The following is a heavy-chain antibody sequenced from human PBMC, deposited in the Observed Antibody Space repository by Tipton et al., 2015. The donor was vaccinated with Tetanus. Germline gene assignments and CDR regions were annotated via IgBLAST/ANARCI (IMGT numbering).Heavy chain of an antibody. Sequence: SLRLSCAASGFTFSNYWMSWVRQAPGKGLEWVANIRQDGSVKYYVDSVKGRFTISRDNGKNSLYLQMNSLRVEDTAVYYCVRGPHRAAPDAYWGQGTLVIVSS. J-gene: IGHJ4*02. CDR3: VRGPHRAAPDAY. V-gene: IGHV3-7*01. D-gene: IGHD6-13*01. CDR1: GFTFSNYW. CDR2: IRQDGSVK.